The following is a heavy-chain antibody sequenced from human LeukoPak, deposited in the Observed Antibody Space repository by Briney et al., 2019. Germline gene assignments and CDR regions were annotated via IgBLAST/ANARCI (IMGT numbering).Heavy chain of an antibody. CDR1: VFTFSSYW. D-gene: IGHD6-6*01. CDR2: INSDGSST. Sequence: GGSLRLSCAASVFTFSSYWMHWVRQAPGKGLVWVSRINSDGSSTSYADSVKGRFTISRDNAKNTLYLQMNSLRAEDTAVYYCAREGFRPSSSSYYFDYWGQGTLVTVSS. CDR3: AREGFRPSSSSYYFDY. V-gene: IGHV3-74*01. J-gene: IGHJ4*02.